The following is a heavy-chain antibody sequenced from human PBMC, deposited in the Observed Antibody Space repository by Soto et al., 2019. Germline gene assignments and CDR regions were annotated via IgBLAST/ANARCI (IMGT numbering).Heavy chain of an antibody. D-gene: IGHD4-17*01. V-gene: IGHV3-23*01. Sequence: GSLRLSCATSGFSFSSYAMSWVRQAPGEGLEWVSAISNNGRNTYYVGSAKGRFTISRDNSKNTLSLQMNSLTAEDTAVYYCAKSTVTTRYFHYWGQGXLVTVYS. CDR1: GFSFSSYA. CDR3: AKSTVTTRYFHY. J-gene: IGHJ4*02. CDR2: ISNNGRNT.